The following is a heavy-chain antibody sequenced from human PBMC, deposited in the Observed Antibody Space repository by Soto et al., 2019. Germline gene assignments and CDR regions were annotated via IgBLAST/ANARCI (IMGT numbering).Heavy chain of an antibody. D-gene: IGHD4-17*01. CDR3: AKDTFLGYDYGDYRATGYGMDV. V-gene: IGHV3-30*18. Sequence: QVQLVESGGGVVQPGRSLRLSCAASGFTFSSYGMHWVRQAPGKGPEWVAVISYDGSNKYYADSVKGRFTISRDNSKNTLDLQMNSLRAEETAVYYCAKDTFLGYDYGDYRATGYGMDVWGQGTTVTVSS. CDR2: ISYDGSNK. J-gene: IGHJ6*02. CDR1: GFTFSSYG.